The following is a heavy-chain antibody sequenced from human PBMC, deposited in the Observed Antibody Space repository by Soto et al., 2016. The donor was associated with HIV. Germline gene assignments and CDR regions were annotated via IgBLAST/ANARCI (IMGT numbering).Heavy chain of an antibody. CDR3: ARIQGYQVHYFDY. CDR1: GGSISSSSYY. J-gene: IGHJ4*02. Sequence: QLQLQESGPGLVKPSETLSLTCTVSGGSISSSSYYWGWIRQSPGKGLKWIGSMSYSGSSYYNPSLKSRITISVDTSKNQFSLNLKSVTAADTAVYYCARIQGYQVHYFDYWGQGTLITVSS. V-gene: IGHV4-39*01. CDR2: MSYSGSS. D-gene: IGHD2-2*01.